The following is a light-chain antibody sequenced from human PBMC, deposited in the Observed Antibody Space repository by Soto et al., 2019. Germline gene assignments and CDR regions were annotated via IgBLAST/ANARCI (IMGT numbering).Light chain of an antibody. Sequence: QSALTQPHSVSGSPGQSVTISCTGTSSDVGAYNYVSWYQQHPGKAPKFMIYAVTRRPSGVPDRFSGSKSGNTASLTISGLQAEDEAYYYCCSYAGRYTWVFGGGTKVTVL. V-gene: IGLV2-11*01. CDR2: AVT. CDR1: SSDVGAYNY. J-gene: IGLJ3*02. CDR3: CSYAGRYTWV.